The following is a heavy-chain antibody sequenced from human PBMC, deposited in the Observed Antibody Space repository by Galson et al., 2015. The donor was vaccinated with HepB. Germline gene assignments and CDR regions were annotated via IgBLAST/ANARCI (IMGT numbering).Heavy chain of an antibody. Sequence: ETLSLTCAVSGGSISSSNWWSWVRQPPGKGLEWIGEIYHSGSTNYNPSLKSRVTISVDKSKNQFSLKLSSVTAADTAVYYCASTIGGYNWNYIWRNAFDIWGQGTMVTVSS. V-gene: IGHV4-4*02. CDR3: ASTIGGYNWNYIWRNAFDI. CDR2: IYHSGST. CDR1: GGSISSSNW. J-gene: IGHJ3*02. D-gene: IGHD1-7*01.